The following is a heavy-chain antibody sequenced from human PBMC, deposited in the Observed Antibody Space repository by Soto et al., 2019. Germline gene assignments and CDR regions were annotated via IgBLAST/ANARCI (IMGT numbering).Heavy chain of an antibody. D-gene: IGHD2-15*01. V-gene: IGHV4-31*03. CDR3: ARDKMVVAATFYYYYGMDV. CDR1: GCSISSGGYY. J-gene: IGHJ6*02. Sequence: SGTLSLTCTVSGCSISSGGYYWVWIRQHPGKGREWLGYIYYSGSTYYNPSLKSRVTISVDTSKNQFSLKLSSVTAADTAVYYCARDKMVVAATFYYYYGMDVWGQGTTVTVSS. CDR2: IYYSGST.